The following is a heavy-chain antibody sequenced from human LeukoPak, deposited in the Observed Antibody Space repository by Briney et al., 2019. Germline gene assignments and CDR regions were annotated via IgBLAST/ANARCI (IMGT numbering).Heavy chain of an antibody. Sequence: PGGSLRLSCAASGFTFSGYAMSWVRQAPGKGLEWVSGISGSGGSTYYADSVKGRFTISRDNSKNTLYLQMNSLRAEDTAVYYCAKAPDTAMAPYFDYWGQGTLVTVSS. CDR3: AKAPDTAMAPYFDY. D-gene: IGHD5-18*01. CDR1: GFTFSGYA. V-gene: IGHV3-23*01. CDR2: ISGSGGST. J-gene: IGHJ4*02.